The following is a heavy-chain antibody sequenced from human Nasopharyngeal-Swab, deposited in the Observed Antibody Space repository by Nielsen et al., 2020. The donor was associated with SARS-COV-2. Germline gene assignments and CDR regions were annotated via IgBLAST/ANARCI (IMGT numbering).Heavy chain of an antibody. V-gene: IGHV4-31*03. J-gene: IGHJ4*02. Sequence: SETLSLTCTVSGGSFSSAGYFWTWIRQHPGKGLEWIGYIYYSGSTYYNPSLKSRVTISVDTSKNHFSLKLSSVTAADTAVYFCARSMYCSSTSCRYYFDYWGQGTLVTVPQ. CDR2: IYYSGST. D-gene: IGHD2-2*01. CDR3: ARSMYCSSTSCRYYFDY. CDR1: GGSFSSAGYF.